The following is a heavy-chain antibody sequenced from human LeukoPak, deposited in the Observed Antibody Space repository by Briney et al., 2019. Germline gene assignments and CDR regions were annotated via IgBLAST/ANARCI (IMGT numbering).Heavy chain of an antibody. J-gene: IGHJ6*02. V-gene: IGHV3-43*01. CDR1: GFTFDDYT. Sequence: GGSLRLSCAASGFTFDDYTMHWVRQAPGKGLEWVSLISWDGGSTYYADSVKGRFTISRDSSKNSLYLQMNSLRTEDTALYYCAKGNGEQGYYYYYGMDVWGQGTTVTVSS. CDR2: ISWDGGST. D-gene: IGHD4-17*01. CDR3: AKGNGEQGYYYYYGMDV.